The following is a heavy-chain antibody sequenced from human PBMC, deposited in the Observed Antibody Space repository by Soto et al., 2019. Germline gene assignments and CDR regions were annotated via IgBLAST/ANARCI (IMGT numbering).Heavy chain of an antibody. CDR1: GGSFSGYY. Sequence: QVQLQQWGAGLLKPSETLSLTCAVYGGSFSGYYWSWIRQPPGKGLEWIGEINHSGSTNYNPSLKSRVTISVDTSKKQFSLKLSSVTAADTAVYYCASRVRLEPFDYWGQGTLVTVSS. D-gene: IGHD3-10*01. J-gene: IGHJ4*02. CDR3: ASRVRLEPFDY. V-gene: IGHV4-34*01. CDR2: INHSGST.